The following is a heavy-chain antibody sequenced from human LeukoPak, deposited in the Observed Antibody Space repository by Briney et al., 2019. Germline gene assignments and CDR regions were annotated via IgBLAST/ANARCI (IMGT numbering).Heavy chain of an antibody. Sequence: GGSLRLSCAASGFTFSSHAMSWVRQAPGKGLEWVSVISSNGGSTYYADSVKGRVTISRDNSKNTLDLQMNSLRAEDTAVYYCAKDRSGNNYYYGMDVWGQGTTVTVSS. CDR2: ISSNGGST. D-gene: IGHD1-26*01. CDR1: GFTFSSHA. V-gene: IGHV3-23*01. J-gene: IGHJ6*02. CDR3: AKDRSGNNYYYGMDV.